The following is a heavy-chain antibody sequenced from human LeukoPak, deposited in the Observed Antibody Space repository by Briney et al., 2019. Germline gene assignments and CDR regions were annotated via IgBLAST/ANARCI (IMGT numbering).Heavy chain of an antibody. CDR3: ARLKSVLLWFGELLSYYFDY. CDR1: GGSISNYY. CDR2: IYYSGST. J-gene: IGHJ4*02. D-gene: IGHD3-10*01. V-gene: IGHV4-59*08. Sequence: SETLSLTCTVSGGSISNYYWNWIRRPPGKGLEWIGSIYYSGSTNYNPSLKSRVTISVDTSKNQFSLKLSSVTAADTAVYYCARLKSVLLWFGELLSYYFDYWGQGTLVTVSS.